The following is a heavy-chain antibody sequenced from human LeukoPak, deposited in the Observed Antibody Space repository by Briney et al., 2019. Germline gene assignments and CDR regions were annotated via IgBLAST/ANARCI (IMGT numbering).Heavy chain of an antibody. Sequence: GGSLRLSCAGFSANTRYVSWVRQAPGKGLEWVSVIYSGGRTYYADSAKGRFTISRDFAKNTASLQMNSLRVEDTALYYCGIDQYDGVRGVILFDSWGQGTVVTVSS. CDR1: FSANTRY. CDR3: GIDQYDGVRGVILFDS. V-gene: IGHV3-66*01. CDR2: IYSGGRT. J-gene: IGHJ4*02. D-gene: IGHD3-10*01.